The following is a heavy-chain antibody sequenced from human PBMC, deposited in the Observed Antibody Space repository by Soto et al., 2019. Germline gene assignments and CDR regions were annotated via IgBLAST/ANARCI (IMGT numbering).Heavy chain of an antibody. CDR1: GFTFSSYG. CDR3: AKGRGNYWAIDS. Sequence: AGGSLRLSCAASGFTFSSYGMHWVRQAPGKGLEWVAVILSDGNNKFYADSVKGRFTISRDNSKNTLYLQMDSLRVEDTAVYYCAKGRGNYWAIDSWGQGTLVTVSS. CDR2: ILSDGNNK. J-gene: IGHJ4*02. D-gene: IGHD1-7*01. V-gene: IGHV3-30*18.